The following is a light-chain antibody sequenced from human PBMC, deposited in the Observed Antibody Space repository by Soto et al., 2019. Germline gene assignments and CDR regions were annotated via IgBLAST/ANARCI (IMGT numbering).Light chain of an antibody. CDR2: GTS. CDR1: QSVNSSY. V-gene: IGKV3-20*01. Sequence: EIVLTQSPGTLSLSPGERATLSCRASQSVNSSYLAWYQQKPGQAPRLLIYGTSSRATAIPDRFSGSGSGTDFTLTISRLEPEDFAVYYCQQYGSSSWTFGQGTKVNIK. CDR3: QQYGSSSWT. J-gene: IGKJ1*01.